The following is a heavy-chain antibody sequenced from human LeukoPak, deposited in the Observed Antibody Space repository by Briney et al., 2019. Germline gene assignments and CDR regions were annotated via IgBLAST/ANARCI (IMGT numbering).Heavy chain of an antibody. V-gene: IGHV1-46*01. CDR3: ARDSAVAGTREQFYYYYYMDV. CDR1: GYTFTSYY. J-gene: IGHJ6*03. Sequence: ASVKVSCKASGYTFTSYYMHWVRQAPGQGLEWMGIINPSGGSTSYAQKFQGRVTMTRDTSTSTAYMELRSLRSDDTAVYYCARDSAVAGTREQFYYYYYMDVWGKGTTVTVSS. D-gene: IGHD6-19*01. CDR2: INPSGGST.